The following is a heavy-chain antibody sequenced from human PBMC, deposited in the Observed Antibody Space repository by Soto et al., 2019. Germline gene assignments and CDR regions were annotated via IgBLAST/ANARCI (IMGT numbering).Heavy chain of an antibody. CDR1: GGTFSSYT. V-gene: IGHV1-69*02. D-gene: IGHD6-13*01. CDR2: IIPILGIA. Sequence: QVQLVQSGAEVKKPGSSVKVSCKASGGTFSSYTISWVRQAPGQGLEWMGRIIPILGIANYAQKFQGRVTITADKSTSTAYMELRSLRSEDTAVYYCARYSQLLRRGAFDIWGQGTMVTFSS. CDR3: ARYSQLLRRGAFDI. J-gene: IGHJ3*02.